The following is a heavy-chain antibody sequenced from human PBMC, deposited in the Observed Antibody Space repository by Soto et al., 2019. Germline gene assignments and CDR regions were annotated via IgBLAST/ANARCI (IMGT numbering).Heavy chain of an antibody. CDR2: INHSGSI. CDR3: ARGLYTYYYGSGIARFDP. V-gene: IGHV4-34*01. CDR1: GGSFSGYY. Sequence: SETLSLTCAVYGGSFSGYYWSWIRQPPGKGLEWIGEINHSGSINYNPSLKSRVTISVDTSKNQFSLKLSSVTAADTAVYYCARGLYTYYYGSGIARFDPWGQGTLVTVSS. D-gene: IGHD3-10*01. J-gene: IGHJ5*02.